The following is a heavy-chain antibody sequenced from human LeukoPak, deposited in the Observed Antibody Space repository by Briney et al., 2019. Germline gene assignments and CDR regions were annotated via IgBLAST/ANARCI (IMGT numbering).Heavy chain of an antibody. Sequence: ASVKVSCEASGYTFTGYYMHWVRQAPGQGLEWMGWINPNSGGTNYAQKFQGRVTMTRDTSISTAYMELSRLRSDDTAVYYCARETRWELLQPVSAFDIWGQGTMVTVSS. D-gene: IGHD1-26*01. CDR3: ARETRWELLQPVSAFDI. CDR1: GYTFTGYY. CDR2: INPNSGGT. V-gene: IGHV1-2*02. J-gene: IGHJ3*02.